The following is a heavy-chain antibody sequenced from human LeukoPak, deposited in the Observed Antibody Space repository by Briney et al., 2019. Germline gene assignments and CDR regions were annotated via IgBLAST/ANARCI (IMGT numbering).Heavy chain of an antibody. CDR1: GFTFSNYA. Sequence: GGSLRLSCAASGFTFSNYAMNWVRQAPGKGLEWVSAISGSGVGTYYADSVKGRFSISRDNSKNTLYLQMNSLRAEDTAVYYCAKGVGATTGWFDYWGQGTLVTVSS. CDR2: ISGSGVGT. D-gene: IGHD1-26*01. J-gene: IGHJ4*02. CDR3: AKGVGATTGWFDY. V-gene: IGHV3-23*01.